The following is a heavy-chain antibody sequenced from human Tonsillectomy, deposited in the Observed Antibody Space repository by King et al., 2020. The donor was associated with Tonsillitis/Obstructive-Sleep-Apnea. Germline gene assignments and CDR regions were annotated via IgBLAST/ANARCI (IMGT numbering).Heavy chain of an antibody. Sequence: VQLVESGAEVKKPGSSVKVSCKASGGTFSSYAISWVRQAPGQGLEWMGGIIPIFGTANYAQKFQGRVTITADESTRTAYMELSSLRSEDTAVSYCASGYYYDSSGYLHYYYMDVWGKGTTVTVSS. CDR3: ASGYYYDSSGYLHYYYMDV. CDR1: GGTFSSYA. J-gene: IGHJ6*03. V-gene: IGHV1-69*01. D-gene: IGHD3-22*01. CDR2: IIPIFGTA.